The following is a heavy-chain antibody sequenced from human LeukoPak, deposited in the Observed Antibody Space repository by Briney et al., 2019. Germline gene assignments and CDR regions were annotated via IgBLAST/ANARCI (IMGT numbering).Heavy chain of an antibody. D-gene: IGHD2-8*01. Sequence: GGSLRLSCAASGFTFGNAWMSWVRQAPGKGLEWVGRIKSKTDGGTTDYAAPVKGRFTISRDDSKNTLYLQMNSLKTEDTAVYYCTTDVVDHGGIVLMVYAIGSNWFDPWGQGTLVTVSS. V-gene: IGHV3-15*01. CDR2: IKSKTDGGTT. CDR1: GFTFGNAW. J-gene: IGHJ5*02. CDR3: TTDVVDHGGIVLMVYAIGSNWFDP.